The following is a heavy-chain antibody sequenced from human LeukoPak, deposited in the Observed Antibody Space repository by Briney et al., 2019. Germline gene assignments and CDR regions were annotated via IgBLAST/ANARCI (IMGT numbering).Heavy chain of an antibody. Sequence: SETLSLTCTVSGGFISSYYWSWIRQPPGKGLEWIGYIYYSGSTNYNPSLKSRVTISLDTSKNQFSLKLSSVTAADTAVYYCARGFGASYYYYMDVWGKGTTVTVSS. V-gene: IGHV4-59*01. CDR2: IYYSGST. D-gene: IGHD3-10*01. CDR1: GGFISSYY. J-gene: IGHJ6*03. CDR3: ARGFGASYYYYMDV.